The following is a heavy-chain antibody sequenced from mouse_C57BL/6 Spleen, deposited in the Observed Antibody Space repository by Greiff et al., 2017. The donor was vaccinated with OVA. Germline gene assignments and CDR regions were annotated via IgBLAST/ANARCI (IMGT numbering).Heavy chain of an antibody. D-gene: IGHD4-1*01. CDR2: ISYSGST. Sequence: EVKLLESGPGMVKPSQSLSLTCTVTGYSITSGYDWHWIRHFPGNKLEWMGYISYSGSTNYNPSLKSRISITHDTSKNHFFLKLNSVTTEDTATNYCAREGDWDGYFDVWGTGTTVTVSS. J-gene: IGHJ1*03. V-gene: IGHV3-1*01. CDR3: AREGDWDGYFDV. CDR1: GYSITSGYD.